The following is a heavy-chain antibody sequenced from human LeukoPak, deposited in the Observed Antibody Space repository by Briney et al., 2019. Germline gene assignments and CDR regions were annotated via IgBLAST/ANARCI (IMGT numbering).Heavy chain of an antibody. CDR3: ARDISSPPDHQFDY. Sequence: GGSLRLSCAASGFTFSSYAMSWVRQAPGKGLEWVSAISGSGGSTYYADSVKGRFTISRDNSKNSLYLQMNSLRAEDTAVYYCARDISSPPDHQFDYWGQGTLVTVSS. CDR2: ISGSGGST. CDR1: GFTFSSYA. J-gene: IGHJ4*02. D-gene: IGHD3-3*02. V-gene: IGHV3-23*01.